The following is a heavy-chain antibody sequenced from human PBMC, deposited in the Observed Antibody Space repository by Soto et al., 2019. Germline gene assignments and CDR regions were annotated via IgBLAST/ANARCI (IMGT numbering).Heavy chain of an antibody. Sequence: PSETLSLTCTVSGVSISTYWWSWIRQSAGKGLEWIGRIYISGTTNYNPSLNSRVTMSVDTSKSQFSLRLSSVTAADSAIYYCAREGRGSYYADYWGRGILVTVS. CDR2: IYISGTT. CDR1: GVSISTYW. D-gene: IGHD1-26*01. J-gene: IGHJ4*02. V-gene: IGHV4-4*07. CDR3: AREGRGSYYADY.